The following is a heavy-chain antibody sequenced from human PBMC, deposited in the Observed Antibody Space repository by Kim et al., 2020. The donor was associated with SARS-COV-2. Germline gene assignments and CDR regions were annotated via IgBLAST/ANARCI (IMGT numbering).Heavy chain of an antibody. CDR1: GGTFSSYA. D-gene: IGHD6-13*01. CDR3: ARVLGIAAAIGFYGMDV. V-gene: IGHV1-69*13. J-gene: IGHJ6*02. Sequence: SVKVSCKASGGTFSSYAISWVRQAPGQGLEWMGGIIPIFGTANYAQKFQGGVTITADESTSTAYMELSSLRSEDTAVYYCARVLGIAAAIGFYGMDVWGQGTTVTVSS. CDR2: IIPIFGTA.